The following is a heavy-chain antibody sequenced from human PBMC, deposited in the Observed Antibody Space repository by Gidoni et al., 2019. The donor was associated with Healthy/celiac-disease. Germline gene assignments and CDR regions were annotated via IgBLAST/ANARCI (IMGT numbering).Heavy chain of an antibody. D-gene: IGHD1-26*01. CDR3: ARSRSGSYRTPFDY. CDR1: GGSIRRGSYY. J-gene: IGHJ4*02. V-gene: IGHV4-61*02. CDR2: IYTSGST. Sequence: QFQLQESGPGLVKPSQTLSLTCTVPGGSIRRGSYYWSWIRQPAGKGLEWIERIYTSGSTNYNPSIKSRVTMSVDTSKNQCSLKLSSVTAAETAVYYCARSRSGSYRTPFDYWGQGTLVTVSS.